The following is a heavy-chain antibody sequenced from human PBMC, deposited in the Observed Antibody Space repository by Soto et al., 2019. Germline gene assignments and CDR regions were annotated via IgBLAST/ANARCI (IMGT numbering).Heavy chain of an antibody. Sequence: PSETLSLTCTVSGDSISSSSSVNYWGWIRQPPGEGLEWIASINYSGSTYYNPSLKSRVTISVDTSKNQFSLKLSSVTAADTAVYYCARGAPWELLWFGYFDYWGQGTLVTVSS. D-gene: IGHD1-26*01. V-gene: IGHV4-39*07. CDR1: GDSISSSSSVNY. CDR2: INYSGST. J-gene: IGHJ4*02. CDR3: ARGAPWELLWFGYFDY.